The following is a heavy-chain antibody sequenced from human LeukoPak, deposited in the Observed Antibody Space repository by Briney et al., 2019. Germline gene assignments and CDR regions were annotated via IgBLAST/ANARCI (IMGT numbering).Heavy chain of an antibody. CDR3: TRGAGWLIDY. V-gene: IGHV4-59*01. Sequence: GSLRLSCAGSGFTFSNYSINWVRQAPGKGLEWIGYLYNSGRSTYNPSLKSRVTISADTSKNHFSLKLNSVTTADTAVYYCTRGAGWLIDYWGQGILVTVSS. D-gene: IGHD3-16*01. CDR2: LYNSGRS. J-gene: IGHJ4*02. CDR1: GFTFSNYS.